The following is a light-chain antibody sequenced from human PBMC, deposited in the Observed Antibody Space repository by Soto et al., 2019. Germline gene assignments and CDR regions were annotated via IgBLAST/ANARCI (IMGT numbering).Light chain of an antibody. Sequence: QSVLTQPTSVSGSPGQSIIISCTGTSSDVGGYNYVSWYQHHPGKAPKLMICDVSDRPSGVSNRFSGSTSGNTASLTISGLQPEDEADYYCSSYTTTSTPWVFGTGTKITVL. CDR1: SSDVGGYNY. CDR3: SSYTTTSTPWV. CDR2: DVS. V-gene: IGLV2-14*03. J-gene: IGLJ1*01.